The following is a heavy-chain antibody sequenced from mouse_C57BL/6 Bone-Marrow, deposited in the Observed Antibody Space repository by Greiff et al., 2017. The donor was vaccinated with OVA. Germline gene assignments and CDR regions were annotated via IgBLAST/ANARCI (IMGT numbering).Heavy chain of an antibody. CDR1: GYTFTNYW. J-gene: IGHJ4*01. D-gene: IGHD1-1*01. V-gene: IGHV1-63*01. Sequence: QVQLKQSGAELVRPGTSVKMSCKASGYTFTNYWIGWAKQRPGHGLEWIGDIYPGGGYTNYNEKFKGKATLTADKSSSTAYMQFSSLTSEDSAIYYDTRRGIYDCGSSYQFYAMDYWGQGTSVTVSS. CDR2: IYPGGGYT. CDR3: TRRGIYDCGSSYQFYAMDY.